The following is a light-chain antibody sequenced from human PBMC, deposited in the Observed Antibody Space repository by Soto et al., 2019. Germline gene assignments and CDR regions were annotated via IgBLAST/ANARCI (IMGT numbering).Light chain of an antibody. CDR1: QSVSSY. V-gene: IGKV3-11*01. J-gene: IGKJ5*01. CDR2: DAS. Sequence: EIVLTQSPPTLNLSPGERATLSCRASQSVSSYLAWYQQKPGQAPRLLIYDASNRATGIPARFSGSGSGTDFTLTISSLEPEDFAVYYCQQRRNSITSAQGIRLEI. CDR3: QQRRNSIT.